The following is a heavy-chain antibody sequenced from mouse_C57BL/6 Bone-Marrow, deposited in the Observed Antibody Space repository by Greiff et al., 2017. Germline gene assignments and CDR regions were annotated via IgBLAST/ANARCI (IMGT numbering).Heavy chain of an antibody. V-gene: IGHV1-64*01. J-gene: IGHJ2*01. CDR2: IHPNSGST. D-gene: IGHD1-1*01. CDR3: SREDSTVVAPFDY. Sequence: VQLQQPGAELVKPGASVTLSCKASGYPFTSYWMHWVKQRPGQGLAWIGMIHPNSGSTNYNEKFKSKATLTVDKSSSAAYMQLSSRTSEDSAVYYCSREDSTVVAPFDYWGQGTTLTVSS. CDR1: GYPFTSYW.